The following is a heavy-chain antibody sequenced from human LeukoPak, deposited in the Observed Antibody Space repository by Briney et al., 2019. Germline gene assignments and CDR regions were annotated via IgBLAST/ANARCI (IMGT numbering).Heavy chain of an antibody. CDR1: GGSISSGGYY. CDR2: VYHSGST. V-gene: IGHV4-30-2*01. J-gene: IGHJ4*02. Sequence: SETLSLTCTVSGGSISSGGYYWSWIRQPPGKGLEWIGYVYHSGSTYYNPSLKSRVTISVDRSKNQFSLKLSSVTAADTAVYYCARVGGDIVVVPAARNKGYFDYWGQGTLVTVSS. CDR3: ARVGGDIVVVPAARNKGYFDY. D-gene: IGHD2-2*01.